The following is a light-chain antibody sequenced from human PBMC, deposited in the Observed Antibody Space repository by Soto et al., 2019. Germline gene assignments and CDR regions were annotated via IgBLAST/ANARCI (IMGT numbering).Light chain of an antibody. J-gene: IGKJ1*01. CDR3: QQYDSSPKT. CDR2: GAS. V-gene: IGKV3-20*01. Sequence: VFTHSPGTLSLSPGEGATLSCRASQSVSSSYLAWYQQKPGQAPRLLIYGASSRATGIPDRFSGSGSGTDFTRTISRLETEDFAVYYCQQYDSSPKTFGQGTKVDI. CDR1: QSVSSSY.